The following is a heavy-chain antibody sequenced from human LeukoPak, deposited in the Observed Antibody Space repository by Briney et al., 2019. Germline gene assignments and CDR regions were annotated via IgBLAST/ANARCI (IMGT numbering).Heavy chain of an antibody. Sequence: PWETLSLTCTVSGDSISGFYWSWIRQPPGKGLEWIAYIYYSGSTNYNPSLKSRVTILIETSKNQFSLNLGSVTAADTAVYYCARGGARGSSAFDIWGQGTMVTVSS. CDR2: IYYSGST. CDR1: GDSISGFY. V-gene: IGHV4-59*01. CDR3: ARGGARGSSAFDI. J-gene: IGHJ3*02. D-gene: IGHD3-10*01.